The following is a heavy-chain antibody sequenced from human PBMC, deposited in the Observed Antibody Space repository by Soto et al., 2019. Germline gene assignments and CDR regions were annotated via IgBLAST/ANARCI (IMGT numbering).Heavy chain of an antibody. D-gene: IGHD6-25*01. V-gene: IGHV1-69*13. CDR2: IISVFETA. CDR1: GGTFSSYA. J-gene: IGHJ4*02. CDR3: ASVIPTRVAAEGYFDY. Sequence: SVKVSCKASGGTFSSYAISWVRQAPGQGLEWMGGIISVFETANYAQKFQGRVTITADESTSTAYMELSSLRSEDTAVYYCASVIPTRVAAEGYFDYWGQGTLVPVSS.